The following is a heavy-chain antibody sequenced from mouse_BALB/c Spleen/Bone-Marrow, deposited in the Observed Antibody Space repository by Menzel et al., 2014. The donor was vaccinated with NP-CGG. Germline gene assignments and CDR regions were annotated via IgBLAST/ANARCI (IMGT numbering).Heavy chain of an antibody. CDR2: IRNKANGYTT. J-gene: IGHJ2*01. CDR3: ARERGRLYHDY. Sequence: EVKLVESGGGLVQPGGSLRLSCATSGFTFTDYYMSWVRQPPGKALEWLGFIRNKANGYTTEYSASGKGRFTISRDNSQSNRYLPINTLRAEDTATYYCARERGRLYHDYWGQGTTLTVSS. CDR1: GFTFTDYY. D-gene: IGHD1-1*01. V-gene: IGHV7-3*02.